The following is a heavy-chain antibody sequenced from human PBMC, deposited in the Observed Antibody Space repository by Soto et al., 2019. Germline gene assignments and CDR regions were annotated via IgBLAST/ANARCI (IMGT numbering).Heavy chain of an antibody. V-gene: IGHV4-31*03. CDR3: ARNELEATIAPAAFDI. CDR2: IYYSGST. CDR1: GGSISSGGYY. D-gene: IGHD5-12*01. J-gene: IGHJ3*02. Sequence: SETLSLTCTVSGGSISSGGYYWSWIRQHPGKGLEWIGYIYYSGSTYYNPFLKSRVTLSVDTSKNQFSLKLSSVTAADTAVYYCARNELEATIAPAAFDIWGQGTMVTVSS.